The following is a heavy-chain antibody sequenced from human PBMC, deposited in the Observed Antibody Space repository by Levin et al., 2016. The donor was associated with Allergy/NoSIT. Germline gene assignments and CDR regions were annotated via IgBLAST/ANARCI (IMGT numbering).Heavy chain of an antibody. D-gene: IGHD3-16*02. CDR2: ISPSTRYI. V-gene: IGHV3-21*01. CDR1: EFTFSDYT. Sequence: GGSLRLSCAASEFTFSDYTMNWVRQAPGKGLEWVSSISPSTRYIYYADSVKGRFTISRDNAKNSLYLQMNSLRTEDTAVYYCATGPSQGYSYWGQGTLVTVSS. J-gene: IGHJ4*02. CDR3: ATGPSQGYSY.